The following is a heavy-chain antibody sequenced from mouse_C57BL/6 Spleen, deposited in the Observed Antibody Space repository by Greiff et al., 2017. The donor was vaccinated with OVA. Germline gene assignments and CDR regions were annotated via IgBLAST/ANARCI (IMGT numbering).Heavy chain of an antibody. D-gene: IGHD1-1*01. J-gene: IGHJ4*01. CDR3: ARDYYGSSYGCYYAMDY. CDR1: GYTFTSYW. Sequence: VQLQQPGAELVKPGASVKMSCKASGYTFTSYWITWVKQRPGQGLEWIGDIYPGSGSTNYNEKFKSKATLTVDTSSSTAYMQLSSLTSEDSAVYYCARDYYGSSYGCYYAMDYWGQGASVTVSS. V-gene: IGHV1-55*01. CDR2: IYPGSGST.